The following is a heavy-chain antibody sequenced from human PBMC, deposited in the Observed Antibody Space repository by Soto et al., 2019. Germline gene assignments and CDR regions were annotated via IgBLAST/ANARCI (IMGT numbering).Heavy chain of an antibody. CDR3: ARAHEVAWFDS. V-gene: IGHV3-33*01. D-gene: IGHD2-15*01. CDR2: IWYDGSNK. J-gene: IGHJ5*01. CDR1: GSTFSSYG. Sequence: GGSLRLSCAASGSTFSSYGMHWVRQAPGKGLEWVAVIWYDGSNKYYADSVKGRFTISRDNDKNSLYLQMDNLRAEDTATYYCARAHEVAWFDSWGLGTLVTVSS.